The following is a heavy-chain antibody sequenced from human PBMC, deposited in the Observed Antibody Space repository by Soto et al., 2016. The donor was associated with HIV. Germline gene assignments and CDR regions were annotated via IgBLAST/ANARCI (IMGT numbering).Heavy chain of an antibody. CDR1: GYTLTELS. CDR2: FDPEEGEI. V-gene: IGHV1-24*01. D-gene: IGHD3-10*01. CDR3: VGRGI. Sequence: QVQVVQSGAEVKKPGASVKVSCRVSGYTLTELSMQWVRQAPGKGLEWIGGFDPEEGEIVYAQKFQGRVTLTEDTSADTAYMELTSLRSEDTAVYYCVGRGIWGQGTTVTVSS. J-gene: IGHJ6*02.